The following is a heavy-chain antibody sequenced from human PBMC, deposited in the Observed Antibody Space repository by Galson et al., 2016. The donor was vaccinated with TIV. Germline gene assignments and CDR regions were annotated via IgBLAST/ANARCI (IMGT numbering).Heavy chain of an antibody. CDR3: ATVAIRA. V-gene: IGHV1-69-2*01. Sequence: VKVSCKVSGYTFTDYYLHWVQQAPGKGPEWMGLIDPKDGETIYTEKFQDRVTITADTSTDTAYRELSSLTSDDTAVYYCATVAIRAWGQGTLVTVSS. CDR2: IDPKDGET. CDR1: GYTFTDYY. D-gene: IGHD3-10*01. J-gene: IGHJ5*02.